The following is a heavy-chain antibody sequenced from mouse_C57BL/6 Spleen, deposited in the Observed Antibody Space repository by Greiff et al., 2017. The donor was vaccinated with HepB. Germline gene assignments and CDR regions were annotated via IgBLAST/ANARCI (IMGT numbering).Heavy chain of an antibody. Sequence: EVQLQQSGPELVKPGASVKISCKASGYSFTGYYMNWVKQSPEKSLEWIGEINPSTGGTTYNQKFKAKATLTVDKSSSTAYMQLKSLTSEDSAVYYCARTYKLPFDYWGQSTTLTVSS. J-gene: IGHJ2*01. D-gene: IGHD2-1*01. CDR1: GYSFTGYY. V-gene: IGHV1-42*01. CDR3: ARTYKLPFDY. CDR2: INPSTGGT.